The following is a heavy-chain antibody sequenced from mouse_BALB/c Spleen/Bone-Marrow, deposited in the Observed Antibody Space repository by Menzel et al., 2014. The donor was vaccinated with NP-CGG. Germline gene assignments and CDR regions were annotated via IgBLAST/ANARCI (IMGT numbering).Heavy chain of an antibody. Sequence: VQLAESGAELARPGASVKLSCKASGYTFTSYWMQWVKQRPGQGLEWIGAIYPGDGDTRNTQKFKGKATLTADKSSSTAYMQLSSLASEDSAVYYCARNYYYGSSWSAMDYWGQGTSVTVSS. V-gene: IGHV1-87*01. J-gene: IGHJ4*01. D-gene: IGHD1-1*01. CDR1: GYTFTSYW. CDR2: IYPGDGDT. CDR3: ARNYYYGSSWSAMDY.